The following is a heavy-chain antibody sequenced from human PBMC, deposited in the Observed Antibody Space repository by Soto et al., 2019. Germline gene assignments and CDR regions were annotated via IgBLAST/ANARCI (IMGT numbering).Heavy chain of an antibody. CDR2: IYYSGST. CDR3: AREGSYKNYYYYGMDV. J-gene: IGHJ6*02. Sequence: QVQLQESGPGLVKPSETLSLTCTVSGGSISSYYWSWIRQPPGKGLEWIGYIYYSGSTNYNPSLKSRVTISVDTSKNQFSLKLSSVTAADTAVYYCAREGSYKNYYYYGMDVWGQGTTVTVS. CDR1: GGSISSYY. D-gene: IGHD2-15*01. V-gene: IGHV4-59*01.